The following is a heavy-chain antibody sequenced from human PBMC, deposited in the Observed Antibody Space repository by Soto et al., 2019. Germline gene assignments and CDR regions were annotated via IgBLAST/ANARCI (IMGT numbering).Heavy chain of an antibody. V-gene: IGHV1-18*01. CDR2: IRPHNGDT. CDR1: GYTFTTIR. D-gene: IGHD6-19*01. Sequence: QVQLVQSAAEVGKPGASVKVSCKASGYTFTTIRLSWVRQAPGQGLEWMRWIRPHNGDTQYEQKFHGRVTMTADTSTTTAYMEVRSLSTADTSVFYCARDRSGWYDFWGQGTLVTVSS. CDR3: ARDRSGWYDF. J-gene: IGHJ5*01.